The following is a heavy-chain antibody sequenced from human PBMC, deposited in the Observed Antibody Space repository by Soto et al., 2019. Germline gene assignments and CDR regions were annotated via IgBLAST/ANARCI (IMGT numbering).Heavy chain of an antibody. CDR1: GFTFSSYG. CDR2: IWYDGSNK. D-gene: IGHD3-22*01. V-gene: IGHV3-33*01. CDR3: ARDSHDSSGYYYNWFDP. J-gene: IGHJ5*02. Sequence: GGSLRLSCAASGFTFSSYGMHWVRQAPGKGLEWVAVIWYDGSNKYYADSVKGRFTISRDNSKNTLYLQMNSLRAEDTAVYYCARDSHDSSGYYYNWFDPWGQGTLVTVSS.